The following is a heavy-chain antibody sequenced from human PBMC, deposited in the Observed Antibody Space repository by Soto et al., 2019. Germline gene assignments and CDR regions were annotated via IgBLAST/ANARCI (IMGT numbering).Heavy chain of an antibody. CDR1: GYTFTSYG. CDR2: ISAYNGDT. CDR3: ARDTTWFGELLYANWDY. J-gene: IGHJ4*02. D-gene: IGHD3-10*01. Sequence: ASVKVSCKASGYTFTSYGISWVRQAPGQGLEWMGWISAYNGDTNYAQKLQGRVTMTTDTSTTTAYMEVRSLRSDDTAVYYCARDTTWFGELLYANWDYWGQGTLVTVSS. V-gene: IGHV1-18*01.